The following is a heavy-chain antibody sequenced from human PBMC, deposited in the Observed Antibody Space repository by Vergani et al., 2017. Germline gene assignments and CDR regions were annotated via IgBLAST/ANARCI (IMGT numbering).Heavy chain of an antibody. CDR1: GWTLSNAW. J-gene: IGHJ4*02. CDR3: ATEVYIVVVGGY. CDR2: IKSKTDGGTT. Sequence: EVQLVESGGGLVKPGGSLRLSCAASGWTLSNAWMSWVRQAPGRGLEWVGRIKSKTDGGTTAYAAPVKGRFTISRDDSKNTLYLQMNSLTTEDTAVYYCATEVYIVVVGGYWGQGTLVTVSS. V-gene: IGHV3-15*01. D-gene: IGHD2-2*01.